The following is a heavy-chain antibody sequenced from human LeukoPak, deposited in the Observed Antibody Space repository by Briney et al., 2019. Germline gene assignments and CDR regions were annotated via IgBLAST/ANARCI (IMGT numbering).Heavy chain of an antibody. J-gene: IGHJ5*02. V-gene: IGHV1-2*06. CDR3: ASIAAAGTTPRYNWFDP. CDR1: GYTFTGYY. CDR2: INPNSGGT. D-gene: IGHD6-13*01. Sequence: ASVKVSCKASGYTFTGYYMHWVRQAPGQGLEWMGRINPNSGGTNYAQKFQGRVTMTRDTSISTAYMEPSRLRSDDTAVYYCASIAAAGTTPRYNWFDPWGQGTLVTVSS.